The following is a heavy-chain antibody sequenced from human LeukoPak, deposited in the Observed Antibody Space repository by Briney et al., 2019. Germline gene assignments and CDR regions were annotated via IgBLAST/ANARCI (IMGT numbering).Heavy chain of an antibody. CDR1: GFTFSSYS. V-gene: IGHV3-21*01. J-gene: IGHJ4*02. Sequence: GGSLRLSCAASGFTFSSYSMNWVRQARGKGLEWVSSISSSSSYIHYADSVKGRFTISRDNAKNSLYLQMNSLRAEDTAVYYCARMGAHGDYDYWGQGTLVTVSS. CDR2: ISSSSSYI. CDR3: ARMGAHGDYDY. D-gene: IGHD4-17*01.